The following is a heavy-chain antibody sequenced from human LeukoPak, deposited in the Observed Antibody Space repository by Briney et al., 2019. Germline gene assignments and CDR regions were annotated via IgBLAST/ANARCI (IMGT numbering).Heavy chain of an antibody. Sequence: SETLSLTCTVSGGSISSSSYYWGWIRQPPGKGLEWIGTIYYSGSTYYNPSLKSRVTISVDTSRNQFSLKLSSVTAADTAVYYCARWTPSPDRNFEHWGQGTLVTVSS. CDR1: GGSISSSSYY. J-gene: IGHJ4*02. V-gene: IGHV4-39*01. CDR3: ARWTPSPDRNFEH. CDR2: IYYSGST. D-gene: IGHD3/OR15-3a*01.